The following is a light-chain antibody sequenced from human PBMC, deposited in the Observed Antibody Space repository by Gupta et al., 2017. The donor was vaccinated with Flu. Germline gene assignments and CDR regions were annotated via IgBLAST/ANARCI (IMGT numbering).Light chain of an antibody. CDR2: QNN. Sequence: SDLTQPPSLSPAPGQKDTISCSGSSSNIANNYVSWYQHLPGTAPKLLIYQNNQRPSGIPDRFSGSKSGTSATLGIAGLQTGDEADYYCETWDSTLSAGVFGGGTRLTVL. V-gene: IGLV1-51*01. J-gene: IGLJ2*01. CDR3: ETWDSTLSAGV. CDR1: SSNIANNY.